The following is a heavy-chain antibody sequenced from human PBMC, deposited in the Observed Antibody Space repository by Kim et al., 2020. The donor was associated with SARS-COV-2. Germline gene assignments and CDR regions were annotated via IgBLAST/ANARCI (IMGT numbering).Heavy chain of an antibody. CDR2: IDPSDSYT. CDR3: ASTGDILTGYYNYYYGMDV. CDR1: GYSFTSYW. J-gene: IGHJ6*02. V-gene: IGHV5-10-1*01. Sequence: GESLKISCKGSGYSFTSYWISWVRQMPGKGLEWMGRIDPSDSYTNYSPSFQGHVTISADKSISTAYLQWSSLKASDTAMYYCASTGDILTGYYNYYYGMDVWGQGTTVTVSS. D-gene: IGHD3-9*01.